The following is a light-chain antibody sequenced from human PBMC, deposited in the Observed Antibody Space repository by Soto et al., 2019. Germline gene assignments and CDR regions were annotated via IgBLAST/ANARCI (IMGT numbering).Light chain of an antibody. Sequence: DIQMTQSPSSLSASVGDRVTITCRASQSISSSLNWYQQKPGKAPDLLLYAASNLQSGVPSRFSGSGSGTDFTLTISSLQPEDFATYYCQQSYSSPHMYTFGQGTKLEIK. V-gene: IGKV1-39*01. J-gene: IGKJ2*01. CDR1: QSISSS. CDR3: QQSYSSPHMYT. CDR2: AAS.